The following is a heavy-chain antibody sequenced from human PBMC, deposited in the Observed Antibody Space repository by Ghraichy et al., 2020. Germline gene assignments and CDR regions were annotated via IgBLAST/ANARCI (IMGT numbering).Heavy chain of an antibody. Sequence: GGSLRLSCAASGFTFSSYAMHWVRQAPGKGLEWVAVISYDGSNKYYADSVKGRFTISRDNSKNTLYLQMNSLRAEDTAVYYCARDSPEYYDFWSGYFYVPRLTYYFDYWGQGTLVTVSS. V-gene: IGHV3-30-3*01. J-gene: IGHJ4*02. CDR1: GFTFSSYA. CDR2: ISYDGSNK. D-gene: IGHD3-3*01. CDR3: ARDSPEYYDFWSGYFYVPRLTYYFDY.